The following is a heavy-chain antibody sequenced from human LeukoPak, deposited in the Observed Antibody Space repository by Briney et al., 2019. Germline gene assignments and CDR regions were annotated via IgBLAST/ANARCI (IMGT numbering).Heavy chain of an antibody. V-gene: IGHV4-39*01. CDR2: IYYSGST. Sequence: ASETLSLTCTVSGGSITSSRYYWGWIRQPPGKGLEWIGSIYYSGSTNYNPSLKSRVTFSVDTSKNQFSLKLRSVTAADTAVYYCARGGGNDDGLDYWGQGTLVTVSS. D-gene: IGHD1-1*01. CDR1: GGSITSSRYY. J-gene: IGHJ4*02. CDR3: ARGGGNDDGLDY.